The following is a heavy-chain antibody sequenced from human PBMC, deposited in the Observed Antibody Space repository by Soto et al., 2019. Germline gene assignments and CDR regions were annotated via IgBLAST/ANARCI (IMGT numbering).Heavy chain of an antibody. J-gene: IGHJ5*02. CDR3: ARDIADNWNDGWFDP. CDR1: GFTFSSYA. D-gene: IGHD1-1*01. V-gene: IGHV3-30-3*01. CDR2: TTYDGSNK. Sequence: QVQLVESGGGVVQPGRSLRLSCAASGFTFSSYAMHWVRQAPGKGLEWVAVTTYDGSNKYYADSVKGRFTISRDNSKNMLYLQMNGLRAEDTAVYYCARDIADNWNDGWFDPWGQGTLVTVSS.